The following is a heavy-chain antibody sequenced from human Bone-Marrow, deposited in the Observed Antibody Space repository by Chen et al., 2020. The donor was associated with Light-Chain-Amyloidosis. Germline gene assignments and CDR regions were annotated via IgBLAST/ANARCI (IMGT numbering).Heavy chain of an antibody. CDR3: ARARRKYQLLSMRYYYYGMDV. Sequence: QVQLVESGGGVVQPGRSLRLSCAASGFTFSSYGMHWVRQAPGKGLEWVAVIWYDGSNKYYADSVKGRFTISRDNSKNTLYLQMNSLRAEDTAVYYCARARRKYQLLSMRYYYYGMDVWGQGTTVTVSS. J-gene: IGHJ6*02. D-gene: IGHD2-2*01. V-gene: IGHV3-33*01. CDR1: GFTFSSYG. CDR2: IWYDGSNK.